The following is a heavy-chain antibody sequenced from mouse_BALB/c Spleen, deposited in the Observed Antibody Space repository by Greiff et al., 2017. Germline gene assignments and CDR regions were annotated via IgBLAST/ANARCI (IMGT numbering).Heavy chain of an antibody. V-gene: IGHV5-9-4*01. CDR3: ARDYGYDAWFAY. J-gene: IGHJ3*01. D-gene: IGHD2-2*01. CDR1: GFTFSSYA. CDR2: ISSGGSYT. Sequence: EVMLVESGGGLVKPGGSLKLSCAASGFTFSSYAMSWVRQSPEKRLEWVAEISSGGSYTYYPDTVTGRFTISRDNAKNTLYLEMSSLRSEDTAMYYCARDYGYDAWFAYWGQGTLVTVSA.